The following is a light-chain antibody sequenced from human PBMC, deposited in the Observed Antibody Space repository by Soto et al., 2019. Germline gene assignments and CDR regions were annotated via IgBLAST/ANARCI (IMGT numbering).Light chain of an antibody. Sequence: EIVLTQSPGTLSLSPGERATLSCGAIQSVSSSYLAWYQQKPGQAPRLLIYGASSRATGIPDRFSGSGSGTEFTLTISSLQSEDFAVYYCQQYNNWPPITFGQGTRLEIK. J-gene: IGKJ5*01. CDR2: GAS. CDR3: QQYNNWPPIT. CDR1: QSVSSSY. V-gene: IGKV3-20*01.